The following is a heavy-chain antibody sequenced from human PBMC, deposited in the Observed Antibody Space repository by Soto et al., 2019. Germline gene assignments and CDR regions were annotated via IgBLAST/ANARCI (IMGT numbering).Heavy chain of an antibody. CDR1: GDSVSSNSAA. J-gene: IGHJ3*02. D-gene: IGHD1-1*01. V-gene: IGHV6-1*01. Sequence: SQTLSLTCAISGDSVSSNSAAWNWIRQYPSRGLEWLGRTYYRSKWYNDYAVSVKSRITINPDTSKNQFSLQLNSVTPEDTAVYYCASSLTTLGAFDIWGQGTMVTVSS. CDR2: TYYRSKWYN. CDR3: ASSLTTLGAFDI.